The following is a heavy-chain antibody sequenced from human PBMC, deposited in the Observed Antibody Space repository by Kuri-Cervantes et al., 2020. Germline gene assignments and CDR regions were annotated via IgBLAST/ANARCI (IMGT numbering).Heavy chain of an antibody. D-gene: IGHD3-3*01. CDR3: ARGDSYFDY. CDR2: IIPIFGTT. Sequence: SVKVSCKVFGGSFANHGINWVRQAPGQGLEWMGGIIPIFGTTNYAQRFQGRVTITTDESTSTAYMELSSLRSGDTARYYCARGDSYFDYWGQGTLVTVSS. CDR1: GGSFANHG. J-gene: IGHJ4*02. V-gene: IGHV1-69*05.